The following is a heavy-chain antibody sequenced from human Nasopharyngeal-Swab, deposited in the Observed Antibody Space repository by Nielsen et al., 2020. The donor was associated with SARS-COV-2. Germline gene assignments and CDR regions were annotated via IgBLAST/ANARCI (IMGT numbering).Heavy chain of an antibody. CDR3: TSRYSYGL. Sequence: GGSLRLSCAASGFTFSGTAKHWVRQASGQGLEWVGRIRSKANSYATAYAASVKGRFTISRDDSKNTAYLQMNSLNTEDTAVYYCTSRYSYGLWGQGTLVTVSS. J-gene: IGHJ4*02. D-gene: IGHD5-18*01. CDR2: IRSKANSYAT. CDR1: GFTFSGTA. V-gene: IGHV3-73*01.